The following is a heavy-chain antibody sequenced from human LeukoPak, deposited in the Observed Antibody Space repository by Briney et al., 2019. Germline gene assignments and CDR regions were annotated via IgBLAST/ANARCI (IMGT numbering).Heavy chain of an antibody. Sequence: GASVKASCKASGGTFSSYAISWVRQAPGQGLEWMGGIIPIFGTANYAQKFQGRVTITADESTSTAYMELSGLRSEDTAVYYCARGPFRDSSSWYLADYWGQGTLVTVSP. CDR3: ARGPFRDSSSWYLADY. V-gene: IGHV1-69*13. D-gene: IGHD6-13*01. J-gene: IGHJ4*02. CDR1: GGTFSSYA. CDR2: IIPIFGTA.